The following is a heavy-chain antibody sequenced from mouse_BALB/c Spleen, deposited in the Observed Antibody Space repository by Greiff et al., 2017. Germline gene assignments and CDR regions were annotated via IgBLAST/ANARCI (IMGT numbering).Heavy chain of an antibody. D-gene: IGHD1-1*01. Sequence: EVKLVESGPGLVKPSQSLSLTCTVTGYSITSDYAWNWIRQFPGNKLEWMGYISYSGSTSYNPSLKSRISITRDTSKNQFFLQLNSVTTEDTATYYCARSGSSLYYAMDYWGQGTSVTVSS. CDR2: ISYSGST. CDR3: ARSGSSLYYAMDY. J-gene: IGHJ4*01. V-gene: IGHV3-2*02. CDR1: GYSITSDYA.